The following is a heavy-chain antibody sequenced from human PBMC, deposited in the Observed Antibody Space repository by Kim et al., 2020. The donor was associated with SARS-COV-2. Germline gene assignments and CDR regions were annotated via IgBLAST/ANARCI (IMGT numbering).Heavy chain of an antibody. CDR3: SRGGSYYDH. D-gene: IGHD2-15*01. CDR2: ISTGGISI. V-gene: IGHV3-11*01. CDR1: GFTFSDYY. J-gene: IGHJ4*02. Sequence: GGSLRLSCAASGFTFSDYYMSWIRRAPGKGLEWVSYISTGGISIYYADSVEGRFTISRDNAKKSLYLQMNSVRAEDTAVYYCSRGGSYYDHWGQGTLVTV.